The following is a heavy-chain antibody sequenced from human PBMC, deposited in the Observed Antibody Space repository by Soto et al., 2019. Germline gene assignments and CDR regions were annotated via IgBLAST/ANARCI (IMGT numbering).Heavy chain of an antibody. D-gene: IGHD6-13*01. Sequence: QVQLVESGGGLVKPGGSLKLSCAASGFIFNDHYMSWIRQAPGKGLEWVALISSTSSSEIYAVSVRGRFNISRDSARGSVTLQISSLRVDDTAVYYCVLHLMGFSWHATFDNWGQGTLVTVSS. V-gene: IGHV3-11*06. CDR1: GFIFNDHY. CDR3: VLHLMGFSWHATFDN. J-gene: IGHJ4*02. CDR2: ISSTSSSE.